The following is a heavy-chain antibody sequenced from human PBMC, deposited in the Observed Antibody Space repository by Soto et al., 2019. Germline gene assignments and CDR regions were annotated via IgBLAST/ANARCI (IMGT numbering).Heavy chain of an antibody. CDR2: IIPILGIA. J-gene: IGHJ4*02. Sequence: QVQLVQSGAEVKKPGSSVKVSCKASGGTFSSYTISWVRQAPGQGLEWMGRIIPILGIANYAQKFQGRVTSTADKSTSTAYMELSSLRSEDKAVYYCARDRLRDGDNPGRCDWGQGPLVTVSS. V-gene: IGHV1-69*08. CDR3: ARDRLRDGDNPGRCD. CDR1: GGTFSSYT. D-gene: IGHD2-21*01.